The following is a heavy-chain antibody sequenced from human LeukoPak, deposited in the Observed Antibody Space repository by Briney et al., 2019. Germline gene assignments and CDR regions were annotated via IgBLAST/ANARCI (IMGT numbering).Heavy chain of an antibody. J-gene: IGHJ4*02. CDR1: GYTFTDYY. Sequence: ASVKVSCKASGYTFTDYYMDWVRQAPGQGLEWMGWINPNTGVTIYAQKFQGRVNMTRDTSISTAYMELSRLRSDDTAVYYCARGEFGVDHWGQGTLVTVSS. V-gene: IGHV1-2*02. CDR3: ARGEFGVDH. D-gene: IGHD3-10*01. CDR2: INPNTGVT.